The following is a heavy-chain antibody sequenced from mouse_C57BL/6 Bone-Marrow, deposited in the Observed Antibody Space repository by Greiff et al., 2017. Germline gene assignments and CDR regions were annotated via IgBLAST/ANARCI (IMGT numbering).Heavy chain of an antibody. CDR2: IDPSDSYT. D-gene: IGHD1-1*01. J-gene: IGHJ4*01. CDR3: AKGAVVKAIAMDY. Sequence: QVQLQQPGAELVMPGASVKLSCKASGYTFTSYWMHWVKQRPGQGLEWIGEIDPSDSYTNYNQKFKGKSTLTVDKSSSTAYMQLSSLTSEDSAVYYCAKGAVVKAIAMDYWGQGTSVTVSS. V-gene: IGHV1-69*01. CDR1: GYTFTSYW.